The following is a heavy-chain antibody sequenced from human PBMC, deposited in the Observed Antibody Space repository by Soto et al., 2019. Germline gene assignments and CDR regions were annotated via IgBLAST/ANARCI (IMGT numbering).Heavy chain of an antibody. J-gene: IGHJ5*02. D-gene: IGHD3-10*01. CDR1: GGSISSSSSY. CDR2: IYYSGST. V-gene: IGHV4-39*01. Sequence: SETLSLTXTVSGGSISSSSSYWGCIRQPPGKGLEWIGSIYYSGSTYYNPSLKSRVTISVDTSKNQFSLKLSSVTAADTAVYFCAGGSGITMVRGILNWFDPWGQATLVT. CDR3: AGGSGITMVRGILNWFDP.